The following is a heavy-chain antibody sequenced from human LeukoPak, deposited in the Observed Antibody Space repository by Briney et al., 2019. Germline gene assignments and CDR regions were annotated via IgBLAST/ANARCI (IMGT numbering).Heavy chain of an antibody. CDR3: ARDLVYYDSSGYYYYYYYGMDV. CDR1: GYTFTSYG. D-gene: IGHD3-22*01. J-gene: IGHJ6*02. V-gene: IGHV1-18*01. CDR2: ISAYNGNT. Sequence: ASVKVSCKASGYTFTSYGISWVRQAPGQELEWMGWISAYNGNTNYAQKLQGRVTMTTDTSTSTAYMELRSLRSDDTAVYYCARDLVYYDSSGYYYYYYYGMDVWGQGTTVTVSS.